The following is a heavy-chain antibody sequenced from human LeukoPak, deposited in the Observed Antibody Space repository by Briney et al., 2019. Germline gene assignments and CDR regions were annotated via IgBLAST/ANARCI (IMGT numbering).Heavy chain of an antibody. CDR3: ASTAWRAWNYLGNYYYYYYMVV. CDR2: ISSSSSYI. Sequence: PGGSLRLSCATSGFTFSSYSMNWVRQAPGKGLEWVSSISSSSSYIYYAYSVKGRFTISRDNAKNTLYLQMKSLRAEDTAVYNWASTAWRAWNYLGNYYYYYYMVVSSKGATVTVSS. CDR1: GFTFSSYS. J-gene: IGHJ6*03. V-gene: IGHV3-21*01. D-gene: IGHD1-7*01.